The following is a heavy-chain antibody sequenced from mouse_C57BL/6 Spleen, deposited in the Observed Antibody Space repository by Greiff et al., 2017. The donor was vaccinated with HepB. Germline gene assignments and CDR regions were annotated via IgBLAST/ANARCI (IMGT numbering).Heavy chain of an antibody. CDR2: IDPEDGET. D-gene: IGHD2-3*01. J-gene: IGHJ1*03. V-gene: IGHV14-2*01. CDR1: GFNIKDYY. Sequence: EVKLQQSGAELVKPGASVKLSCTASGFNIKDYYMHWVKQRTEQGLEWIGRIDPEDGETKYAPKFQGKATITADTSSNTAYLQLSSLTSEDTAVYYCAREEDDGYLYWYFDVWGTGTTVTVSS. CDR3: AREEDDGYLYWYFDV.